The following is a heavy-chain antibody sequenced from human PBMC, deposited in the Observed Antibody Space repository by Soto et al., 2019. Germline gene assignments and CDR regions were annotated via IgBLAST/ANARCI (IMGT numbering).Heavy chain of an antibody. J-gene: IGHJ6*02. D-gene: IGHD3-3*01. CDR2: IYYSGST. V-gene: IGHV4-61*01. Sequence: SETLSLTCTVSGGSVSSGSYYWSWIRQPPGKGLEWFGYIYYSGSTNYNPSLKSRVTISVDTSKNQFSLKLSSVTAADTAVYYCARDKVYDFWSGYKVRYYGMDVWGQGTTVTVSS. CDR1: GGSVSSGSYY. CDR3: ARDKVYDFWSGYKVRYYGMDV.